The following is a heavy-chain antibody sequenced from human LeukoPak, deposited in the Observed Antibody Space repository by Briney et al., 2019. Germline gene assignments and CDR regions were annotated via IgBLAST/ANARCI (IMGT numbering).Heavy chain of an antibody. D-gene: IGHD3-10*01. Sequence: SETLSLTCXVSGGSISSXXXXXXRXSAXKGXXXIGXXXXXGXXNYXXXLKXXXXXXXXXSKNQFSLNLTSLTAADTAVYYCATEAPSPRSLDSWGQGTLVTVSS. CDR3: ATEAPSPRSLDS. J-gene: IGHJ4*02. CDR2: XXXXGXX. CDR1: GGSISSXX. V-gene: IGHV4-4*07.